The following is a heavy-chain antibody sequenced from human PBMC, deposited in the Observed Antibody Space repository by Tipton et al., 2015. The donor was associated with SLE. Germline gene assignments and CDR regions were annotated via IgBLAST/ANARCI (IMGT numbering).Heavy chain of an antibody. J-gene: IGHJ3*02. CDR3: ARGGIVVVPAAFFAFDI. V-gene: IGHV4-30-4*08. CDR2: IYYSGST. D-gene: IGHD2-2*01. Sequence: TLSLTCSVSGGSISSGDYYWSWIRQPPGKGLEWIGYIYYSGSTYYNPSLKSRVSMSVDTSKNQFSLKLSSATAADTAVYFCARGGIVVVPAAFFAFDIWGQGTMVTVSS. CDR1: GGSISSGDYY.